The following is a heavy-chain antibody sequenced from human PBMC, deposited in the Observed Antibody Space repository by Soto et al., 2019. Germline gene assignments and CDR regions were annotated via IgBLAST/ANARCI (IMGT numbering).Heavy chain of an antibody. J-gene: IGHJ4*02. Sequence: QVQLVQSGAEVKKPGASVKVSCTASGYTFTRYGMSWVRQAPGQGLEWMGWINVKNGNTKYARKFQGRVSMTSDTSTSTANMELRSLRSDDTAVYFCARDIDSVEITFGGGVVMMDHWGQGTLVAVSS. CDR1: GYTFTRYG. V-gene: IGHV1-18*04. D-gene: IGHD3-16*02. CDR3: ARDIDSVEITFGGGVVMMDH. CDR2: INVKNGNT.